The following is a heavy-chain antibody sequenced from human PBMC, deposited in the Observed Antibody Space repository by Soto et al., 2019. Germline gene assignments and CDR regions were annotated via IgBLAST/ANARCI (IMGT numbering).Heavy chain of an antibody. J-gene: IGHJ5*02. V-gene: IGHV4-39*01. CDR3: ARHYRSHITIFGVVILNWFEP. CDR2: IYYSGST. D-gene: IGHD3-3*01. Sequence: SETLSLTCTVSGGSISSSSYYWGWIRQPPGKGLEWIGSIYYSGSTYYNPSLKSRVTISVDTSKNQFSLKLSSVTAADTAVYYCARHYRSHITIFGVVILNWFEPWGQGTLVTVSS. CDR1: GGSISSSSYY.